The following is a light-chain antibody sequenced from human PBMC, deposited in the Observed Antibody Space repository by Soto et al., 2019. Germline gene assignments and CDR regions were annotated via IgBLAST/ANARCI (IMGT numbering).Light chain of an antibody. J-gene: IGKJ5*01. CDR3: QQYESLPLT. CDR1: QDINKN. Sequence: DIQMTQSPSSLSASVGDRVNITCQASQDINKNLIWYQKKPGKAPKLLIYDASDLETGVPSRFSGSGSGTGFTFTISSLQPEDFATYYCQQYESLPLTFGQGTRLEIK. V-gene: IGKV1-33*01. CDR2: DAS.